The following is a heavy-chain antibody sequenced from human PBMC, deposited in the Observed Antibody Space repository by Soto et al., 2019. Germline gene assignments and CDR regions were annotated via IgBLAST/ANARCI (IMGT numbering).Heavy chain of an antibody. V-gene: IGHV4-30-4*01. CDR1: GGSISSAGYY. CDR3: DRAGINMVHVNF. D-gene: IGHD3-10*01. CDR2: IYHSVTT. Sequence: PSETLSLTCTVSGGSISSAGYYCSWIREPPGKGLELIGYIYHSVTTFNNPSLRSRVTISMDTSKNQFSLKLSSVTAADTAVYYCDRAGINMVHVNFWGQGTWVTVSS. J-gene: IGHJ4*02.